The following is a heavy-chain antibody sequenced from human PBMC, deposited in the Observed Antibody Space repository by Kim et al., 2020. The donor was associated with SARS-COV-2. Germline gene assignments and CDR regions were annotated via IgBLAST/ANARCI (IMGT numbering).Heavy chain of an antibody. J-gene: IGHJ4*02. V-gene: IGHV3-30*04. Sequence: GGSLRLSCAASGFTFSRYAMHWVRQAPGKGLEWVAVISFDGSNKYYVDSVKGRFTISRDNSKNTLYLQMNSLRAEDTAVFYCARDGSLYDSSGYSVKGLDSWGQGTRVTVSS. CDR2: ISFDGSNK. D-gene: IGHD3-22*01. CDR3: ARDGSLYDSSGYSVKGLDS. CDR1: GFTFSRYA.